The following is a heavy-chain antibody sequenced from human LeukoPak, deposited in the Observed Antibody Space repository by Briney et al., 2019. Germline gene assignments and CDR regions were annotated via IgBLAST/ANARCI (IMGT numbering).Heavy chain of an antibody. CDR1: GYAFTSYD. J-gene: IGHJ6*03. V-gene: IGHV1-8*03. Sequence: VASVKVSCKASGYAFTSYDINWVRQVTGQGLEWMGWMNPIAGNTDYAQKFQGRVTFSKNTSISTAYMELSSLRSEDTAVYYCARKRYSSSSNYYYMDVWGRGTTVTVSS. D-gene: IGHD6-6*01. CDR3: ARKRYSSSSNYYYMDV. CDR2: MNPIAGNT.